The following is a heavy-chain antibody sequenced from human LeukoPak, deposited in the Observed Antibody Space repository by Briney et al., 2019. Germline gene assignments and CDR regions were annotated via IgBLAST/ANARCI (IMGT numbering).Heavy chain of an antibody. CDR2: ISAYNGNT. CDR3: ARAYTPYYFDY. J-gene: IGHJ4*02. Sequence: ASVKVSCQASGYTFTIYGISWVRQAPGQGLEWMGWISAYNGNTNYAQKLQGRVTMTTDTSTSTAYMELRSLRSDDTAVYYCARAYTPYYFDYWGQGTLVTVSS. CDR1: GYTFTIYG. D-gene: IGHD2-2*02. V-gene: IGHV1-18*01.